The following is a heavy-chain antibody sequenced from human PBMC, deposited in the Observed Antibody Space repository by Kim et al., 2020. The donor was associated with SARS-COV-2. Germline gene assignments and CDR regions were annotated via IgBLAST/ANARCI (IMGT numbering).Heavy chain of an antibody. D-gene: IGHD3-10*01. V-gene: IGHV4-61*01. J-gene: IGHJ5*02. CDR2: IYYSGST. CDR1: GGSVSSGSYY. CDR3: ARDEGYYGSGSQFDP. Sequence: SETLSLTCTVSGGSVSSGSYYWSWIRQPPGKGLEWIGYIYYSGSTNYNPSLKSRVTISVDTSKNQFSLKLSSVTAADTAVYYCARDEGYYGSGSQFDPWGQGPLVTVS.